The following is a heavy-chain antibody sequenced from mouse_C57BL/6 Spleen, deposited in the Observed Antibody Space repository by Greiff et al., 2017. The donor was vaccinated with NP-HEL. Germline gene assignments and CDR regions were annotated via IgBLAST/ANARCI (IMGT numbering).Heavy chain of an antibody. J-gene: IGHJ2*01. D-gene: IGHD1-1*01. CDR2: IYPGDGDT. Sequence: QVQLKESGPELVKPGASVKISCKASGYAFSSSWMNWVKQRPGKGLEWIGRIYPGDGDTNYNGKFKGKATLTADKSSSTAYMQLSSLTSEDSAVYFCARSDYYGTSFDYWGQGTTLTVSS. CDR3: ARSDYYGTSFDY. V-gene: IGHV1-82*01. CDR1: GYAFSSSW.